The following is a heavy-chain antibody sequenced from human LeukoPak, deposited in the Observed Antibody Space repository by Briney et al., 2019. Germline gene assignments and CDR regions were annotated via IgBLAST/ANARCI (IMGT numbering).Heavy chain of an antibody. D-gene: IGHD1-26*01. CDR3: AKGVSGTYYAFDV. Sequence: SETLSLTCTVSGGSISSYYWSWIRQTPGMGLEWIGYISNRGSTGYNPSLRSRVTISVDAPKNEVSLNVRSVSAADTAVYYCAKGVSGTYYAFDVWGQGRTV. CDR1: GGSISSYY. CDR2: ISNRGST. J-gene: IGHJ3*01. V-gene: IGHV4-59*13.